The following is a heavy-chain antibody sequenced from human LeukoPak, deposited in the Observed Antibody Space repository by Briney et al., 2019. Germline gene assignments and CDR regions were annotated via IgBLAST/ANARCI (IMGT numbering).Heavy chain of an antibody. CDR1: GYSISSGYY. Sequence: SETLSLTCTVSGYSISSGYYWGWIRQPPGKGLEWIGSIYHSGSTYYNPSLKSRVTISVDTSKNQFSLKLSSVTAADTAVYYCARGSGHLLWFGELLAIDYWGQGTLVTVSS. J-gene: IGHJ4*02. CDR2: IYHSGST. D-gene: IGHD3-10*01. CDR3: ARGSGHLLWFGELLAIDY. V-gene: IGHV4-38-2*02.